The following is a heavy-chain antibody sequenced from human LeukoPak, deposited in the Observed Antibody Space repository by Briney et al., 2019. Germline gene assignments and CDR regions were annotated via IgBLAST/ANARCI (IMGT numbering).Heavy chain of an antibody. CDR1: GGSIGSYY. CDR3: ARESPRWCSGGSCYLGY. D-gene: IGHD2-15*01. V-gene: IGHV4-4*07. CDR2: IYTSGST. J-gene: IGHJ4*02. Sequence: PSETLSLTCTVPGGSIGSYYWSWIRQPAGKGLEWIGRIYTSGSTNYNPSLKSRVTMSVDTSKNQFSLKLSSVTAADTAVYYCARESPRWCSGGSCYLGYWGQGTLVTVSS.